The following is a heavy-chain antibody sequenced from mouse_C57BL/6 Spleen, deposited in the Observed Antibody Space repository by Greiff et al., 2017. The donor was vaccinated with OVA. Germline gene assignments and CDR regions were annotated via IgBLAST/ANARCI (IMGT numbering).Heavy chain of an antibody. Sequence: QVQLKESGAELVRPGTSVKVSCKASGYAFTNYLIEWVKQRPGQGLEWIGVINPGSGGTNYNEKFKGKATLTADKSSSTAYMQLSSLTSEDSAVYFCARGNYYGSRGGSAMDYWGQGTSVTVSS. CDR2: INPGSGGT. CDR1: GYAFTNYL. V-gene: IGHV1-54*01. D-gene: IGHD1-1*01. J-gene: IGHJ4*01. CDR3: ARGNYYGSRGGSAMDY.